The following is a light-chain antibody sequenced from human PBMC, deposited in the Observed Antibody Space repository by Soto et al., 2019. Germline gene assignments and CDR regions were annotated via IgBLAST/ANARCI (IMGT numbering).Light chain of an antibody. CDR3: QQYNDWPET. CDR2: DAS. V-gene: IGKV3-15*01. Sequence: EVVMTQSPATLSVSPGERATLSCRASQSVSSDLAWYQQKPGQAPRLLIYDASTRATGVPARFSGSGSGTEFSLLISSLQSADFAVYSCQQYNDWPETFGQGTKLEIK. J-gene: IGKJ2*01. CDR1: QSVSSD.